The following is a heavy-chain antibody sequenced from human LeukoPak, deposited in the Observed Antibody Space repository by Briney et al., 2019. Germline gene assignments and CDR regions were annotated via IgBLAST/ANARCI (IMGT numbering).Heavy chain of an antibody. CDR2: INGDGSST. J-gene: IGHJ3*02. V-gene: IGHV3-74*01. D-gene: IGHD6-6*01. CDR3: ARDGLPAARDI. Sequence: QAGGSLRLSCAGSGFIFSQFWMQWVRQVPGKGLVWVSRINGDGSSTDYADSVKGRFTISRDNARNTLYLQMNSLRAEDTAVYYCARDGLPAARDIWGQGTMVTVSS. CDR1: GFIFSQFW.